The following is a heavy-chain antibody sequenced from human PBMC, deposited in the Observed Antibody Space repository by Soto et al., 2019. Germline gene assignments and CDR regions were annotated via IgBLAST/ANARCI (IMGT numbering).Heavy chain of an antibody. CDR1: GGSISSYF. CDR2: VYYTGTT. J-gene: IGHJ4*02. D-gene: IGHD7-27*01. V-gene: IGHV4-59*01. CDR3: AGSWGFYYFDY. Sequence: SETLSLTCTVSGGSISSYFYIWVRQPPGKGLEWIGSVYYTGTTDYNPSLKSRVTISVDTSKTQFSLKLSSVTAADTAVYYCAGSWGFYYFDYWGQGTLVTVSS.